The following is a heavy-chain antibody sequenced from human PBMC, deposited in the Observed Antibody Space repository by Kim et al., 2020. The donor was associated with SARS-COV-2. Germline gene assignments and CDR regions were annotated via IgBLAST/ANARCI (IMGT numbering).Heavy chain of an antibody. CDR2: ST. Sequence: STNYNPSLKSRVTISVDTSKNQFSLKLSSVTAADTALYYCARDFGAYFDYWGQGTLVTVSS. J-gene: IGHJ4*02. CDR3: ARDFGAYFDY. V-gene: IGHV4-59*01. D-gene: IGHD3-10*01.